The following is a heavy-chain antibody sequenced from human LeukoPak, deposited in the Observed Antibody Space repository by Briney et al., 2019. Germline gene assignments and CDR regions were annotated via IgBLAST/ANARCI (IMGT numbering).Heavy chain of an antibody. CDR3: ARAGGLLWFGEVLESSDAFHI. D-gene: IGHD3-10*01. V-gene: IGHV3-66*01. CDR1: GFTVSSSY. J-gene: IGHJ3*02. CDR2: IYSAGST. Sequence: PGGSLRLSCAASGFTVSSSYMSWVRQAPGKGLEWVSVIYSAGSTYYADSVKGRFTISRDDSKNTLYLQMNSLRAEDTAVYYCARAGGLLWFGEVLESSDAFHIWGQGTMVTVSS.